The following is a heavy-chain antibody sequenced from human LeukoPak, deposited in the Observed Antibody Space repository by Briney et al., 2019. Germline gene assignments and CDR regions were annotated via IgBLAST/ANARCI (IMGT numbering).Heavy chain of an antibody. V-gene: IGHV4-59*01. CDR3: ARGRSYSSTWSLDY. CDR2: IYYSGST. J-gene: IGHJ4*02. Sequence: SEPLSLTCTVSGGSISSYYWSWIRQPPGKGLEWIGYIYYSGSTNYNPSLKSRVTISVDTSKNQFSLKLNSVTAADTAVYYCARGRSYSSTWSLDYWGQETLVTVSS. D-gene: IGHD6-13*01. CDR1: GGSISSYY.